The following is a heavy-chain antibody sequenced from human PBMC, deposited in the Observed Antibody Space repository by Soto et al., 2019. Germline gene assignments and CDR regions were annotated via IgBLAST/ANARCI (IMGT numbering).Heavy chain of an antibody. D-gene: IGHD3-22*01. CDR3: ASVSVVVTDAFDI. CDR1: GYTFTSYA. V-gene: IGHV1-3*05. J-gene: IGHJ3*02. CDR2: INAGNGNT. Sequence: QVQLVQSGAEEKKPGASVKVSCKASGYTFTSYAMHWVRQAPGQRLEWMGWINAGNGNTKYSQKFQGRVTITRDTPATTDYMELSSLRSEDRAVYYCASVSVVVTDAFDIWGQGTMVTVSS.